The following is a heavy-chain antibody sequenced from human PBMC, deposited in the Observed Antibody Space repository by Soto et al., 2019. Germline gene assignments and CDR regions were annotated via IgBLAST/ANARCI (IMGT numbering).Heavy chain of an antibody. V-gene: IGHV3-9*01. J-gene: IGHJ4*02. CDR3: VKAPYMENSSGWVDFEY. CDR2: ITWNSGRA. CDR1: GFTFDDYA. D-gene: IGHD6-19*01. Sequence: EVQLVESGGGLVQPGRSLRLSCAASGFTFDDYAMHWVRQVPGKGLEWVSGITWNSGRADYADSVKGRFTISRDNAKNSLYLQMNNVRAEDTAFYYCVKAPYMENSSGWVDFEYWGQGTLVTVSS.